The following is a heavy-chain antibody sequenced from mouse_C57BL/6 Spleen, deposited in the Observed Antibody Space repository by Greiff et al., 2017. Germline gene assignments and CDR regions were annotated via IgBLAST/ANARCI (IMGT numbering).Heavy chain of an antibody. CDR2: IDPSDSYT. D-gene: IGHD1-1*01. CDR3: ARSGYYGSSYGWFAY. V-gene: IGHV1-59*01. J-gene: IGHJ3*01. CDR1: GYTFTSYW. Sequence: VQLQQPGAELVRPGTSVKLSCKASGYTFTSYWMHWVKQRPGQGLEWIGVIDPSDSYTNYTQKFKGKAKLTVDTSSSTAYMQLSSLTSEDSAVYYCARSGYYGSSYGWFAYWGQGTLVTVSA.